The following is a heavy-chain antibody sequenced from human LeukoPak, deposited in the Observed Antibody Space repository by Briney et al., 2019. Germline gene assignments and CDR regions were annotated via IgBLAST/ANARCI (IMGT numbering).Heavy chain of an antibody. CDR1: GFTFSSYV. CDR3: AKESSSGYFN. J-gene: IGHJ4*02. D-gene: IGHD3-22*01. CDR2: ISGSGGST. Sequence: GGSLRLSCAASGFTFSSYVMNWVRQAPGKGLEWVSTISGSGGSTYYADSVKGRFTISRGNSKNTLYLEMKSLRAEDTAIYYCAKESSSGYFNWGQGTLVRVSS. V-gene: IGHV3-23*01.